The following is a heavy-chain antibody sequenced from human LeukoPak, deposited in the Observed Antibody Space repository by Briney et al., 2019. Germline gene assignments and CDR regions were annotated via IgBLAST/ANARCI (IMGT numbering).Heavy chain of an antibody. CDR1: GLTVGIYT. CDR3: ARAVGDCSGGSCYSELDY. D-gene: IGHD2-15*01. J-gene: IGHJ4*02. V-gene: IGHV3-30*01. Sequence: GKSLRLSCAASGLTVGIYTMHWVHQASGKGLEWVALISYDGSNKYYAGSVKGRFTISRDNSKSTLYLQMNSLRAEDTAVYYCARAVGDCSGGSCYSELDYWGQGALVTVSS. CDR2: ISYDGSNK.